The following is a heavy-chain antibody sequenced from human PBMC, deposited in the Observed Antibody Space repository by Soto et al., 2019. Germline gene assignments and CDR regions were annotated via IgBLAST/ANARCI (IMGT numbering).Heavy chain of an antibody. CDR2: INHLETT. CDR1: GASITYGGYS. V-gene: IGHV4-30-2*01. Sequence: SETLSLTCTVSGASITYGGYSWSWIRQTPGKGLEWIGYINHLETTFYNPSFESRLTLSIDRAKNQFSLNLDSMSAADRAVYFCARGGGSDSFDYWGQGILVTVSS. D-gene: IGHD1-26*01. CDR3: ARGGGSDSFDY. J-gene: IGHJ4*02.